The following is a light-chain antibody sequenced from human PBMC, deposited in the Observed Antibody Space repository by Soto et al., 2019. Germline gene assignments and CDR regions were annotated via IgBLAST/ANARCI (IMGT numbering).Light chain of an antibody. Sequence: EIVLTQSPATLSLSPRERATLSCGASQFVSCYLAWYQQIPGQVPRLLIYDASNRATVIPARFSGSGSGTDFILIISSLEPEDFAVYYCQQRSNWPTFGQGTRLEIK. CDR2: DAS. V-gene: IGKV3-11*01. CDR3: QQRSNWPT. CDR1: QFVSCY. J-gene: IGKJ5*01.